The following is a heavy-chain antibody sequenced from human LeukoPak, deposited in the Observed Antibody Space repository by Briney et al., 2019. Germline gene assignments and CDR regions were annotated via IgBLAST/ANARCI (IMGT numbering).Heavy chain of an antibody. CDR3: ARDSTGTELLEY. Sequence: RCSVKVSCKASGYTFTSYPIHWVRQAPGQRLEWMGWSNYGNGNTKYSQEFQDRVTITSDTSASKAYMELSSLRSEDMAVYYCARDSTGTELLEYWGQGTLVTVSS. D-gene: IGHD1-7*01. CDR1: GYTFTSYP. V-gene: IGHV1-3*02. CDR2: SNYGNGNT. J-gene: IGHJ4*02.